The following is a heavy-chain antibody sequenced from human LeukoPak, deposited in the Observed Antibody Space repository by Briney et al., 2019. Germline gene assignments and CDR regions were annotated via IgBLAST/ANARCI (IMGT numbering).Heavy chain of an antibody. Sequence: GGSLRLSCAASGFTFSDYYMSWIRQAPGKGLGWVSYISSSGSTIYYAVSVKGRFTISRDNAKNSLYLQMNSLRAEDTAVYYCARPEVSDAFDSWGQGTMVTVSS. J-gene: IGHJ3*02. CDR2: ISSSGSTI. CDR1: GFTFSDYY. D-gene: IGHD3-16*02. CDR3: ARPEVSDAFDS. V-gene: IGHV3-11*04.